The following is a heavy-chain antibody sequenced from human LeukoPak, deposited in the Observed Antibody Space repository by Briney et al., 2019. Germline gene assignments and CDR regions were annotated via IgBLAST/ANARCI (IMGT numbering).Heavy chain of an antibody. CDR3: ARGRYSSGWYAAFDI. CDR2: INHSGST. D-gene: IGHD6-19*01. J-gene: IGHJ3*02. Sequence: PSETLSLTCAVYGGSFSGYYWSWIRQPPGKGPEWIGEINHSGSTNYNPSLKSRVTISVDTSKNQFSLKLSSVTAADTAVYYCARGRYSSGWYAAFDIWGQGTMVTVSS. CDR1: GGSFSGYY. V-gene: IGHV4-34*01.